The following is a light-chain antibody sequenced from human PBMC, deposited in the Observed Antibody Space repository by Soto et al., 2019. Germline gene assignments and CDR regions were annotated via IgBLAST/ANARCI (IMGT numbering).Light chain of an antibody. CDR1: QGIRNE. V-gene: IGKV1-6*01. CDR3: LQDYNYPRT. Sequence: AIQMTQSPSSLSASLGDRVTITCRASQGIRNELGWYQQRPGEAPKLLIYAASVLHTGVPSRFSGNGYGTDFTLTISGLRPEDFATYFCLQDYNYPRTFGQGTKVEVK. J-gene: IGKJ1*01. CDR2: AAS.